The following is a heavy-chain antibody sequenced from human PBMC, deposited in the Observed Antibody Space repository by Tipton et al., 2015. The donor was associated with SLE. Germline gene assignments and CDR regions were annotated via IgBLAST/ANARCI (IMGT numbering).Heavy chain of an antibody. V-gene: IGHV4-34*01. Sequence: TLSLTCTVYGGSFSGYYWSWIRQPPGKGLEWIGEINHSGSTNYNPSLKSRVTISVDKSKNQFSLRVTSVTAADTAVYYCATVGDYALIYWGQGTVVSVSS. CDR1: GGSFSGYY. CDR2: INHSGST. J-gene: IGHJ4*02. CDR3: ATVGDYALIY. D-gene: IGHD3-16*01.